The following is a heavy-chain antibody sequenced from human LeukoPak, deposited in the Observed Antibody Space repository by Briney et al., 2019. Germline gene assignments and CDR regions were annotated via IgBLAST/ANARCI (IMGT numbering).Heavy chain of an antibody. J-gene: IGHJ6*03. CDR3: AREKEGYCSRTSCYLDYYYYYMDV. V-gene: IGHV3-23*01. CDR2: ISPGGPT. CDR1: GFPFSSHG. D-gene: IGHD2-2*01. Sequence: HPGGTLRLSCAGSGFPFSSHGMNWVRQAPGKGLEWVSGISPGGPTYYSDSVKGRFTISRDDSKNTLYLQMKNLRADDTAVYYCAREKEGYCSRTSCYLDYYYYYMDVWGKGTTVTISS.